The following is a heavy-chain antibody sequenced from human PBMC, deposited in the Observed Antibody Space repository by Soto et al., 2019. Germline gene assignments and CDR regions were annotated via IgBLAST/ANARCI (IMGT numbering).Heavy chain of an antibody. Sequence: SETLSLTCSVSSASLSSSTYYWSWIRQPPGRGPEWIGSIYYSGNTYYKPSLKSRVSISIDTSRNQFSLKLTSVTAADTGVYYCASSSHFHYWGPGILVNLAS. J-gene: IGHJ4*02. D-gene: IGHD6-6*01. CDR3: ASSSHFHY. CDR2: IYYSGNT. CDR1: SASLSSSTYY. V-gene: IGHV4-39*01.